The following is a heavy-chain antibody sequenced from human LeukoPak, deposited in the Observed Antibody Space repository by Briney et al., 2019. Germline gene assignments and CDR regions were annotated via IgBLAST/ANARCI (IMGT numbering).Heavy chain of an antibody. Sequence: ASVKVSCKASGYTFTSYDINWVRQATGQGLEWMGWMNPNSGNTGYAQKFQGRVTITADESTSTAYMELSSLRSEDTAVYYCAREKPNSSSWFDPWGQGTLVTVSS. CDR2: MNPNSGNT. CDR3: AREKPNSSSWFDP. J-gene: IGHJ5*02. V-gene: IGHV1-8*01. D-gene: IGHD6-13*01. CDR1: GYTFTSYD.